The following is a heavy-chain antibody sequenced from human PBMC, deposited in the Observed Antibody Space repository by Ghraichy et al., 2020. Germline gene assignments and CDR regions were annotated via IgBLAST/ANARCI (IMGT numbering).Heavy chain of an antibody. Sequence: SETLSLTCAVSGYSITSGYYWGWIRQPPGKGLEWIGSLYHGGSTYYNPSLKSRVTISVDTSKNQFSLKLSSVTAADSAVYYCARSLNYFDSGGYFPRFDFWGQGTLVTVSS. J-gene: IGHJ4*02. D-gene: IGHD3-22*01. CDR2: LYHGGST. CDR1: GYSITSGYY. V-gene: IGHV4-38-2*01. CDR3: ARSLNYFDSGGYFPRFDF.